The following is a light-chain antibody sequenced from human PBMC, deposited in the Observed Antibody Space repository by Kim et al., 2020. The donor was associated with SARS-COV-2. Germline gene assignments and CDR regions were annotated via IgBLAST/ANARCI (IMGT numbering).Light chain of an antibody. Sequence: ATGKTARINCGGNNIGSKSLHWYQQKPGQAPVLVIYYDSDRPSGIPERFSGSNSGNTATLTISRVEAGDEADYYCQVWDSSSDHRVFGGGTKLTVL. V-gene: IGLV3-21*04. CDR1: NIGSKS. J-gene: IGLJ2*01. CDR3: QVWDSSSDHRV. CDR2: YDS.